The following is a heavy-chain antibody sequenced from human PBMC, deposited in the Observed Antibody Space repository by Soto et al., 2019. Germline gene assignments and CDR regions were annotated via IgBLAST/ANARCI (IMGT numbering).Heavy chain of an antibody. J-gene: IGHJ6*02. V-gene: IGHV1-18*01. CDR2: ISAYNGNT. CDR3: AAETAVAGSTYYYYGMDV. D-gene: IGHD6-19*01. Sequence: PGESLKISCKGSGYSFTSYGISWVRQAPGQGLEWMGWISAYNGNTNYAQKLQGRVTMTTDTSTSTAYMELRSLRSDDTAVYYCAAETAVAGSTYYYYGMDVWGQGTTVTASS. CDR1: GYSFTSYG.